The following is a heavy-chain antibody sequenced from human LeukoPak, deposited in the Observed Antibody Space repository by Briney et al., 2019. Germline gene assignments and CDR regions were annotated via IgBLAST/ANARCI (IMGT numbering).Heavy chain of an antibody. CDR2: ISTSSSSI. V-gene: IGHV3-48*02. D-gene: IGHD6-19*01. Sequence: GGSLRLSCAASGFTFSRNSMNWVRQAPGKGLEGVSYISTSSSSIYYADSVKGRFTISRDNAKSSLYLQMNSLRDEDTAVYYCARDSSWGYSGGCFDYWGQGTLVTVSS. J-gene: IGHJ4*02. CDR1: GFTFSRNS. CDR3: ARDSSWGYSGGCFDY.